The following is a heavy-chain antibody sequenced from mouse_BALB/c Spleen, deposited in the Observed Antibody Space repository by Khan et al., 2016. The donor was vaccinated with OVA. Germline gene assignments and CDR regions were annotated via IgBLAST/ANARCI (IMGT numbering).Heavy chain of an antibody. J-gene: IGHJ3*01. D-gene: IGHD3-1*01. V-gene: IGHV3-6*02. Sequence: EVQLQESGPGLVKPSQSLSLTCSVTGYSIISGYFWNWIRQFPGNKLEWMGYIRYDGDSNYNPSLKNQISITRDTSTNLFFLKLKSVTPEDTATYYCARGGSSGPAWFTYWGQGTLVTVSA. CDR3: ARGGSSGPAWFTY. CDR1: GYSIISGYF. CDR2: IRYDGDS.